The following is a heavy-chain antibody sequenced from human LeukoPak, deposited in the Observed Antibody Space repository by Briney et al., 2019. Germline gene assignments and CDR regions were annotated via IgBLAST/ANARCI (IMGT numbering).Heavy chain of an antibody. CDR1: GFTFSSYA. J-gene: IGHJ4*02. CDR2: ISGSGGST. D-gene: IGHD3-3*01. V-gene: IGHV3-23*01. Sequence: GTSLRLSCAASGFTFSSYAMSWVRQAPGKGLEWVSAISGSGGSTYYADSVKGRFTISRDNSKNTLYLQMNSLRAEDTAVYYCAKDLDYDFWSGPQFDYWGQGTLVTVSS. CDR3: AKDLDYDFWSGPQFDY.